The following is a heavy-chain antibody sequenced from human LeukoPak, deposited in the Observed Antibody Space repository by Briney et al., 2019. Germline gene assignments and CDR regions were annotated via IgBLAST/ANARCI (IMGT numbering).Heavy chain of an antibody. CDR2: IYFTGNT. J-gene: IGHJ3*01. D-gene: IGHD5-12*01. CDR1: GGSITTTSYY. CDR3: AREEEATSP. Sequence: SETLSLTCTVSGGSITTTSYYWSWIRQPPGKGLEWIGSIYFTGNTYYNPSLKSRVSISVDTSKNQFSLKLSSVTAADTAVYYCAREEEATSPWGQGTMVTVSS. V-gene: IGHV4-39*07.